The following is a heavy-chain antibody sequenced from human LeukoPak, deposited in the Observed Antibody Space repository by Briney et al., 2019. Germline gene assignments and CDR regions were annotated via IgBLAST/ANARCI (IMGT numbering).Heavy chain of an antibody. CDR1: GFTFSNYA. Sequence: GGSLRLSCAASGFTFSNYAMSWVRQAPVKGLEWVSAITSGGGSTFYADSVKGRFTISRDNSKNTLYLQMNSLRVEDTAVYYCAGDVSWVYFDYWGQGTLVTVSS. CDR2: ITSGGGST. CDR3: AGDVSWVYFDY. V-gene: IGHV3-23*01. J-gene: IGHJ4*02. D-gene: IGHD6-13*01.